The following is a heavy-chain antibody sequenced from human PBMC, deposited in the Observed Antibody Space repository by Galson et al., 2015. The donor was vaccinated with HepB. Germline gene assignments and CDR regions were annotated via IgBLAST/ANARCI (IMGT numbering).Heavy chain of an antibody. V-gene: IGHV1-24*01. J-gene: IGHJ4*02. Sequence: SVKVSCKVSGYTLTELSMHWVRQAPGKGLEWMGGFDPEDGETIYAQKFQGRVTMTEDTSTDTAYMELSSLRSEDTAVYYCATDRRGEGSFDYWGQGTLVTVSS. CDR3: ATDRRGEGSFDY. D-gene: IGHD3-16*01. CDR1: GYTLTELS. CDR2: FDPEDGET.